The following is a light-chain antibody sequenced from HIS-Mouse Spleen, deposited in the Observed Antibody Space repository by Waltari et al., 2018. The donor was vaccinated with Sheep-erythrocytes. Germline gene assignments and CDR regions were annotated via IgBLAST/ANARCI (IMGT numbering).Light chain of an antibody. CDR2: EGS. V-gene: IGLV2-23*01. Sequence: QSALTQPASVSGSPGQSITISCTGTSSDVGRYNLVSWYHQHPGKAPKLMLYEGSKRPSGVSNRFSGSKSGNTASLTISGLQAEDEADYYCCSYAGSSTPWVFGGGTKLTVL. CDR3: CSYAGSSTPWV. CDR1: SSDVGRYNL. J-gene: IGLJ3*02.